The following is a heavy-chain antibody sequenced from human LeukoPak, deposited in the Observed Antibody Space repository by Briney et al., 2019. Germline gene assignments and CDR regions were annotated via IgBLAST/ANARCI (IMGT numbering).Heavy chain of an antibody. D-gene: IGHD1-14*01. CDR2: IDTAGVT. CDR1: GFTFSNYD. J-gene: IGHJ3*02. V-gene: IGHV3-13*04. CDR3: ARGGKPAAFDI. Sequence: GGSLRLSCAASGFTFSNYDMHWVRQATGKGLEWISAIDTAGVTYYPGSVKGRFTISRENAKNSFYLQMNSLRAGDTAVYYCARGGKPAAFDIWGQGTMVTVSS.